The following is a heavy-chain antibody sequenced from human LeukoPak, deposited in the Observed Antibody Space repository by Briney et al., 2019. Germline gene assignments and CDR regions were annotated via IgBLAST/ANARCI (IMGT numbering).Heavy chain of an antibody. D-gene: IGHD2-21*01. Sequence: ASVKVSCKASGYTFTGYYMHWVRQAPGQGLEWMGWINPNSGGTNYAQKFQGWVTMTRDTSISTAYMELSRLRSDDTAVYYCARGIPSPDYYGMDVWGQGTTVTVSS. J-gene: IGHJ6*02. CDR1: GYTFTGYY. CDR3: ARGIPSPDYYGMDV. CDR2: INPNSGGT. V-gene: IGHV1-2*04.